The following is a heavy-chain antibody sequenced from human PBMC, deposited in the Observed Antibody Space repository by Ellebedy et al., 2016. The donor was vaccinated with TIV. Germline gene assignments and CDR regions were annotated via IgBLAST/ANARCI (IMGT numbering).Heavy chain of an antibody. D-gene: IGHD3-3*01. CDR1: GFTFSSYA. CDR2: ISGSGGST. J-gene: IGHJ3*02. V-gene: IGHV3-23*01. Sequence: GGSLRLXXAASGFTFSSYAMSWVRQAPGKGLEWVSAISGSGGSTYYADSVKGRFTISRDNSKNTLYLQMNSLRAEDTAVYYCASRFLEWLYAFDIWGQGTMVTVSS. CDR3: ASRFLEWLYAFDI.